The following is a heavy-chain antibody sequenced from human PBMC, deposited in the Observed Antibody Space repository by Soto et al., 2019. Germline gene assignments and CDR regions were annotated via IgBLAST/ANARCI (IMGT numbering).Heavy chain of an antibody. CDR1: GGSISSYY. J-gene: IGHJ3*02. V-gene: IGHV4-59*01. CDR2: IYYSGST. Sequence: SETLSLTCTVSGGSISSYYWSWIRQPPGKGLEWIGYIYYSGSTNYNPSLKSRVTISVDTSKNQFSLKLSSVTAADTAVYYCARKDTYYDSSGYYDAFXIWGQGTMVTVSS. D-gene: IGHD3-22*01. CDR3: ARKDTYYDSSGYYDAFXI.